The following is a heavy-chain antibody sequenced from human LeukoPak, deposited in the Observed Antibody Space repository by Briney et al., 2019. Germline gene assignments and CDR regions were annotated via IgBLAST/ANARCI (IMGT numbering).Heavy chain of an antibody. CDR1: GGSISSYY. CDR2: IYYSGST. J-gene: IGHJ4*02. V-gene: IGHV4-59*01. CDR3: ARDYHCGGNDCSWVDY. D-gene: IGHD2-21*01. Sequence: SETLSLTCSVSGGSISSYYWSWIRQPPGKGLEWIGYIYYSGSTNYNPSLKSRVTISVDTSKNQFSLKLSSVTAADTAVYYCARDYHCGGNDCSWVDYWGQGTLVTVSS.